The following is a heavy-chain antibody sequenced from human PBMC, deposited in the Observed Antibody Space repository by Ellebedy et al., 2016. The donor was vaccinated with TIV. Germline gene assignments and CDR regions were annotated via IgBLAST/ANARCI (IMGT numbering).Heavy chain of an antibody. CDR3: ARDSPSGWYDY. D-gene: IGHD6-19*01. V-gene: IGHV4-39*07. Sequence: SETLSLTXTVSGGSISSSSYYWGWIRQPPGKGLEWIGSIYYSGSTYYNPSLKSRVTISVDTSKNQFSLKLSSVTAADTAVYYCARDSPSGWYDYWGQGTLVTVSS. CDR2: IYYSGST. CDR1: GGSISSSSYY. J-gene: IGHJ4*02.